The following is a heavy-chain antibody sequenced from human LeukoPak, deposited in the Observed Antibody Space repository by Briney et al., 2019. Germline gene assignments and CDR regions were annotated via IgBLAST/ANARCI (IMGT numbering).Heavy chain of an antibody. CDR2: IKEDGSDK. Sequence: GGSLKLSCAASGFSFRSFWMSWVRQAPGKGLEWVASIKEDGSDKYYVESVKGRSTISRENARNSLYLQMNSLRAEDTAVYYCARVLWFGGIYYFDYWGQGTLVTVSS. CDR1: GFSFRSFW. D-gene: IGHD3-10*01. J-gene: IGHJ4*02. V-gene: IGHV3-7*04. CDR3: ARVLWFGGIYYFDY.